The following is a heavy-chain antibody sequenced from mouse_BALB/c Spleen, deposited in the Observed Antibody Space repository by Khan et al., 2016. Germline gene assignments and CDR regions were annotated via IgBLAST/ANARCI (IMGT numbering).Heavy chain of an antibody. CDR3: ATSRYCYGSSRCFDV. Sequence: QIQLVQSGPELKKPGKTVKISCKASGYTFTNYGMNWVKQAPGKGLKWMGWINTYSGESTYADDFKGRFAFSLDTSANTAYLQINNLKNEDTATXFGATSRYCYGSSRCFDVWGAGTTVTVSA. D-gene: IGHD1-1*01. V-gene: IGHV9-3-1*01. CDR1: GYTFTNYG. J-gene: IGHJ1*01. CDR2: INTYSGES.